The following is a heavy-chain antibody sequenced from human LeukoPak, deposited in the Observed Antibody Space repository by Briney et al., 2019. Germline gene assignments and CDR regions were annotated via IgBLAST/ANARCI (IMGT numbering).Heavy chain of an antibody. CDR2: ISSSGSTI. D-gene: IGHD3-10*01. J-gene: IGHJ4*02. CDR1: GFTFSSYS. CDR3: AREDYGSGSYYNRKRYAFDY. V-gene: IGHV3-48*04. Sequence: HSGGSLRLSCAASGFTFSSYSLNWVRQAPGKGLEWVSYISSSGSTIYYADSVKGRFTISRDNAKNSLYLQMNSLRAEDTAVYYCAREDYGSGSYYNRKRYAFDYWGQGTLVTVSS.